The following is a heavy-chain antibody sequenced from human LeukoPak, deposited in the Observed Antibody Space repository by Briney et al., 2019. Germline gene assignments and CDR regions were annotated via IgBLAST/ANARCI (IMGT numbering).Heavy chain of an antibody. J-gene: IGHJ5*02. D-gene: IGHD6-19*01. CDR1: GYTFSSYA. CDR3: GRDVLGEAGAGGP. CDR2: ISYDGSNK. V-gene: IGHV3-30*07. Sequence: GGSLRLSCAASGYTFSSYAMHWVRQAPGKGLEWVAVISYDGSNKYYADSVKGRFTISRDNARNSVTLQMSSLRVDDTAVYYCGRDVLGEAGAGGPWGQGALVTVSS.